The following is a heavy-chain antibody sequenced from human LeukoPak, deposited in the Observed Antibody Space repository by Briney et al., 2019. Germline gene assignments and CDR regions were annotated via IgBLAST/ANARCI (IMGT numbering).Heavy chain of an antibody. Sequence: GRSLRLSCAASGFTFSSYGMHWVRQAPGKGLEWVAVIWYDGSNKYYADSVKGRFTISRDNSKNTLYLQMNSLRAEDTAVYYCARTRGYSGYDSRGLPYYFDYWGQGTLVTVSS. CDR3: ARTRGYSGYDSRGLPYYFDY. CDR2: IWYDGSNK. CDR1: GFTFSSYG. J-gene: IGHJ4*02. V-gene: IGHV3-33*01. D-gene: IGHD5-12*01.